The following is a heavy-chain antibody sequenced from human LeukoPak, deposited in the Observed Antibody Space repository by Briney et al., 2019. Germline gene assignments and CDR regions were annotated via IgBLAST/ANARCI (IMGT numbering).Heavy chain of an antibody. CDR3: ARDRAPRYCSGGSCGWNWFDP. J-gene: IGHJ5*02. Sequence: GASVKVSCKASGYTFTSYAMHWVRQAPGQRLEWMGWINAGSGNTKYSQKFQGRVTITRDTSASTAYMELSRLRSEDTAVYYCARDRAPRYCSGGSCGWNWFDPWGQGTLVTVSS. CDR2: INAGSGNT. D-gene: IGHD2-15*01. V-gene: IGHV1-3*01. CDR1: GYTFTSYA.